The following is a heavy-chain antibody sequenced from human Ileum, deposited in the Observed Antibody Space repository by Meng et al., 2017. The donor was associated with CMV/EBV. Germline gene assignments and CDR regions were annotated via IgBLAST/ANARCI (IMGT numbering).Heavy chain of an antibody. CDR3: ARGRWDIVVLPAGYYFDY. D-gene: IGHD2-2*01. CDR1: GFTFTTFW. V-gene: IGHV3-7*01. Sequence: GESLKISCATSGFTFTTFWMTWVRQAPGKGLEWVANIKQDGSEKYYVDSVKGRFTISRDNARDSLYLQMNSLRAEDTAVYYCARGRWDIVVLPAGYYFDYWGQGTLVTVSS. J-gene: IGHJ4*02. CDR2: IKQDGSEK.